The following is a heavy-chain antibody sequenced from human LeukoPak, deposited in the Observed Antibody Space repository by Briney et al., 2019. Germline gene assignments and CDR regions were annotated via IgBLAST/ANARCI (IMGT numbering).Heavy chain of an antibody. CDR1: GGTFSSYA. CDR2: IIPIFGTA. J-gene: IGHJ3*02. V-gene: IGHV1-69*13. Sequence: SVKVSCKAFGGTFSSYAISWVRQAPGQGLEWMGGIIPIFGTANYAQKFQGRVTITADESTSTAYMELSSLRSEDTAVYYCARVESPYYYDSSSAFDIWGQGTMVTVSS. CDR3: ARVESPYYYDSSSAFDI. D-gene: IGHD3-22*01.